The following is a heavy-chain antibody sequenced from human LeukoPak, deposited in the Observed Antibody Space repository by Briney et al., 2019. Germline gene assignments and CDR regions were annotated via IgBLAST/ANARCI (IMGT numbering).Heavy chain of an antibody. J-gene: IGHJ4*02. CDR2: IGGLGGGT. CDR1: GFTFSSYA. CDR3: AKRPDRSYYDRTGYYYFDY. Sequence: GGSLRLSCAASGFTFSSYAMSWVRQAPGKGLEWVSSIGGLGGGTSYAVSVKGRFTISRDNSKNTLYLQMNSLRAEDTAVYYCAKRPDRSYYDRTGYYYFDYWGQGTQVTVSS. D-gene: IGHD3-22*01. V-gene: IGHV3-23*01.